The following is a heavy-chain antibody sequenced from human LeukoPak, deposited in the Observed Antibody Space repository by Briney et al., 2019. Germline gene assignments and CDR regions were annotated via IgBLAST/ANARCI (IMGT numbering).Heavy chain of an antibody. D-gene: IGHD5-24*01. J-gene: IGHJ4*02. CDR3: ARAPDVEMATIDDYFVY. CDR1: GYTFTSYG. Sequence: GASVKVSCKASGYTFTSYGISWVRQAPGQGLEWMGWISAYNGNTNYAQKLQGRVTMTTDTSTSTAYMELRSLRSDDTAVYYCARAPDVEMATIDDYFVYWGEGTLVTVSS. CDR2: ISAYNGNT. V-gene: IGHV1-18*01.